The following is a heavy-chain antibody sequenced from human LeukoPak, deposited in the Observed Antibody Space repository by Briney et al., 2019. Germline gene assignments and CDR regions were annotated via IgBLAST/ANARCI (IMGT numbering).Heavy chain of an antibody. V-gene: IGHV1-69*02. J-gene: IGHJ6*02. CDR1: GGTFSSYT. CDR2: IIPILGIA. Sequence: SVKVSCKASGGTFSSYTISWVRQAPAQGLEWMGRIIPILGIANYAQKSQGRVTITADKSTSTAYMELSSLRSEDTAVFYCARGHQPPYYGMDVWGQGTTVTVSS. CDR3: ARGHQPPYYGMDV.